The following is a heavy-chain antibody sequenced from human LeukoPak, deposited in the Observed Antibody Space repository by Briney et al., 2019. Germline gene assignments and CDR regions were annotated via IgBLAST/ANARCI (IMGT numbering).Heavy chain of an antibody. D-gene: IGHD3-3*01. CDR2: IIPIFGTA. CDR3: ARGTPAIFGVVIIHDAFDI. V-gene: IGHV1-69*05. Sequence: GASVKVSCKASGGTFSSYAISWVRQAPGQGLEWMGGIIPIFGTANYAQKFQGRVTITTDESTSTAYMELSGLRSEDTAVYYCARGTPAIFGVVIIHDAFDIWGQGTMVTVSS. CDR1: GGTFSSYA. J-gene: IGHJ3*02.